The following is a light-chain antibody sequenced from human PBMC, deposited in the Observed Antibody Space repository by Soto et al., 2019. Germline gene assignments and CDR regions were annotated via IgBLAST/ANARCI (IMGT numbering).Light chain of an antibody. CDR1: NGDIGDWNY. V-gene: IGLV2-14*01. CDR3: SSFSSGTTLFV. J-gene: IGLJ1*01. CDR2: EVN. Sequence: QSVLTQPASVSGSPGQSITISCTGANGDIGDWNYVSWYQQYPGKAPKVIIYEVNYRPSGVSYRFSGSKSGNTASLTISGLQAEDEADYYCSSFSSGTTLFVFGGGTKLTVL.